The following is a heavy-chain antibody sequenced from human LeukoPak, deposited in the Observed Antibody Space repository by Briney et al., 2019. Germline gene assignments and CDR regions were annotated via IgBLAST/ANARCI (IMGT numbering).Heavy chain of an antibody. D-gene: IGHD6-19*01. CDR3: SNVAGRLGY. Sequence: PGGSLRLSCAASGFTFSSHAMSWVRQAPGKGLEWVSAVSGSGDNTYYADSVKGRFTISRDNSTNALYLQMNSLRAEDTAVYYCSNVAGRLGYWGQGTLVTVSS. CDR1: GFTFSSHA. CDR2: VSGSGDNT. J-gene: IGHJ4*02. V-gene: IGHV3-23*01.